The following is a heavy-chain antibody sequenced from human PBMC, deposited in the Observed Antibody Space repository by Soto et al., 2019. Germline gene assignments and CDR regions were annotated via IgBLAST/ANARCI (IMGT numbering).Heavy chain of an antibody. CDR1: GFSLSTSGEG. J-gene: IGHJ5*02. CDR3: AHSPYDFYSASAYFDP. CDR2: IYWNDDE. V-gene: IGHV2-5*01. D-gene: IGHD3-3*01. Sequence: SGPTLVNPTETLTLTCTFSGFSLSTSGEGVGWIRQPPGKALEWLAIIYWNDDERYSPSLSSRLTITKASSENQVVLTSTNMDPVDTATYYCAHSPYDFYSASAYFDPWGQGTLVTVSS.